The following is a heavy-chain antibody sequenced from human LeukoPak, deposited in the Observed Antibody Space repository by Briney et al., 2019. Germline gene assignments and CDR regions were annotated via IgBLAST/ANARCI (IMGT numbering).Heavy chain of an antibody. CDR2: INPNSGGT. J-gene: IGHJ4*02. CDR3: AGGGVWFGEPYLFDY. CDR1: GYTFSGYY. V-gene: IGHV1-2*02. D-gene: IGHD3-10*01. Sequence: ASVKVSCKASGYTFSGYYMHWVRQAPGQGLEWMGWINPNSGGTKYAQKFQGRVTMTRDTSISTAYMDLSRLRSDDTAVYYCAGGGVWFGEPYLFDYWGQGTLVTVSS.